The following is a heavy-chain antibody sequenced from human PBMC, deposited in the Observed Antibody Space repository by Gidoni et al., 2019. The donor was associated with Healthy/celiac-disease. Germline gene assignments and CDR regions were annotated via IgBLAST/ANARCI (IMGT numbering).Heavy chain of an antibody. CDR3: ARETSRPIDSSGYGAFDI. CDR1: GGSISSGGYY. Sequence: QVQLQESGPGLVKPSQTLSLTCTVPGGSISSGGYYWSWIRQPPGKGLEWIGYIYYSGSTYYNPSLKSRVTISVDTSKNQFSLKLSSVTAADTAVYYCARETSRPIDSSGYGAFDIWGQGTMVTVSS. V-gene: IGHV4-31*03. CDR2: IYYSGST. D-gene: IGHD3-22*01. J-gene: IGHJ3*02.